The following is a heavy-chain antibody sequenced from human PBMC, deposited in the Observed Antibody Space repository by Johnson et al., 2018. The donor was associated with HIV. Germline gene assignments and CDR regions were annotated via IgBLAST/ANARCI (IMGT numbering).Heavy chain of an antibody. D-gene: IGHD6-13*01. CDR3: AKDQWSSSWTNDAFDF. V-gene: IGHV3-66*01. J-gene: IGHJ3*01. CDR1: GFTFSDYY. CDR2: IYSGGST. Sequence: VQVVESGGGLVKPGGSLRLSCAASGFTFSDYYMSWIRQAPGKGLEWVSVIYSGGSTYYADSVKGRFTISRDNSKNTLYLQMNSLRAEDTAVYYCAKDQWSSSWTNDAFDFWGQGTMVTVSS.